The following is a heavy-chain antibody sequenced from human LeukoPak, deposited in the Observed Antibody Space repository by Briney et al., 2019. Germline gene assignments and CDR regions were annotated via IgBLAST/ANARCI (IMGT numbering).Heavy chain of an antibody. CDR2: IYCSGST. J-gene: IGHJ3*02. CDR3: ARGGPPPKAAFDI. Sequence: PSETLSLTCTVSGGSISSYYWSWIRQPPGKGLEWIGYIYCSGSTNYNPSLKSRVTISVDTSKNQFSLKLSSVTAADTAVYYCARGGPPPKAAFDIWGQGTMVTVSS. D-gene: IGHD3-16*01. CDR1: GGSISSYY. V-gene: IGHV4-59*12.